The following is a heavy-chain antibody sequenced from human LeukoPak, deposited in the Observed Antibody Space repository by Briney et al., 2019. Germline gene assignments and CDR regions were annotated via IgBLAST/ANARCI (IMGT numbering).Heavy chain of an antibody. Sequence: GGSLRLSCAASGFTFSSYGMSWVRQAPGKGLEWVSLISGSGGRAYYADSVKGRFTISRDNSKNTLYLQMNSLRAEDTAVYYCARDPISNPVGYFDYWGQGTLVTVSS. V-gene: IGHV3-23*01. D-gene: IGHD4-11*01. CDR3: ARDPISNPVGYFDY. J-gene: IGHJ4*02. CDR2: ISGSGGRA. CDR1: GFTFSSYG.